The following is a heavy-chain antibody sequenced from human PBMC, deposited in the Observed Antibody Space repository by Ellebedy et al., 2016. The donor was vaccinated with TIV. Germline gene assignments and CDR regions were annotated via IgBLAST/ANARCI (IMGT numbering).Heavy chain of an antibody. CDR2: IHPADSHT. Sequence: PGGSLRLSCKGSGYSFTSYWISWVRQMPGKGLEWVGIIHPADSHTKYSPSFQGQVTISADKSISTAYLQLSNRKASDTAIYYCSIAVDGTTWFDPWGQGTLVTVSS. J-gene: IGHJ5*02. CDR1: GYSFTSYW. CDR3: SIAVDGTTWFDP. D-gene: IGHD5-24*01. V-gene: IGHV5-51*01.